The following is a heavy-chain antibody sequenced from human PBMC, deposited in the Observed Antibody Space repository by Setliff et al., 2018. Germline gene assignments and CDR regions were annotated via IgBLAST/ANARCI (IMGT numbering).Heavy chain of an antibody. D-gene: IGHD2-21*02. CDR2: ISFDGGNI. V-gene: IGHV3-30-3*01. Sequence: GGSLRLSCAVSGFVLRNYGIHWVRQAPDKGLEWVAFISFDGGNIYYADSVKGRFTVSRENSKNTVYLQLSSLTTDDTAVYYCARDLRGVVSAKGYFDYWGLGTLVTVSS. CDR3: ARDLRGVVSAKGYFDY. CDR1: GFVLRNYG. J-gene: IGHJ4*02.